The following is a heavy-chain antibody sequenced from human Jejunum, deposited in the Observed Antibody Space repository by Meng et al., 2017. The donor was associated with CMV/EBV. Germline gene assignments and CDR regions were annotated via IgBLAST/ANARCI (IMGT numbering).Heavy chain of an antibody. CDR1: GFTCDDYY. CDR2: VSSVSSYT. D-gene: IGHD2-8*01. CDR3: ARDRYCTNGVCYTHFDS. J-gene: IGHJ4*02. Sequence: VGAWGGLVTPGGVPRLSCASPGFTCDDYYMNWSRQAPGKGLEWVSSVSSVSSYTNNADSVKGRFTISRDNAKNSLYLQMNSLRAEDTAVYYCARDRYCTNGVCYTHFDSWGQGTLVTVSS. V-gene: IGHV3-11*06.